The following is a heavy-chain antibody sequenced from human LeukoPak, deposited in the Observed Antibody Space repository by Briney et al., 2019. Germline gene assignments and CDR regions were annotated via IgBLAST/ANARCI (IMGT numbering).Heavy chain of an antibody. V-gene: IGHV3-30*18. D-gene: IGHD2-2*02. Sequence: GGSLRLSCAASGFTFSSYGMHWVRQAPGKGLEWVAVISYDGSNKYYADSVKGRITISRDNSKNTLYLQMNSLRAEDTAVYYCAKDGYCSSTSCYTEVHYGMDVWGQGTTVTVSS. CDR1: GFTFSSYG. J-gene: IGHJ6*02. CDR2: ISYDGSNK. CDR3: AKDGYCSSTSCYTEVHYGMDV.